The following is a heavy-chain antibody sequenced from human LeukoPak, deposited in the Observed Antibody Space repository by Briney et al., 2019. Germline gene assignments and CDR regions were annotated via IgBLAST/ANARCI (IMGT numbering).Heavy chain of an antibody. D-gene: IGHD3-22*01. V-gene: IGHV1-8*01. CDR2: MNPNSGNT. CDR3: ARGFRSDSSGRKFDY. J-gene: IGHJ4*02. CDR1: GYTFTSYD. Sequence: ASVKVSCKASGYTFTSYDINWVRQATGQGLEWMGWMNPNSGNTGYAQKFQGRLTMTWNTSISTAYMELSSLSSEDTAMYYCARGFRSDSSGRKFDYWGQGALVTVSS.